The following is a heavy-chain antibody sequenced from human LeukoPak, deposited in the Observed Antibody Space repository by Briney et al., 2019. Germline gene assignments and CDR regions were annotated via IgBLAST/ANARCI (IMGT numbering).Heavy chain of an antibody. CDR3: AREAWVSGDSKYRYYGIDV. CDR2: IYYSGST. Sequence: SETLSLTCTVSGGSVSRGSYYWSWIRQPPGKGLEWIGYIYYSGSTKYNPSLKSRATISVDTSKNQFSLKLSSVTAADTALYYCAREAWVSGDSKYRYYGIDVWGQGTTVTVSS. D-gene: IGHD4-17*01. J-gene: IGHJ6*02. CDR1: GGSVSRGSYY. V-gene: IGHV4-61*01.